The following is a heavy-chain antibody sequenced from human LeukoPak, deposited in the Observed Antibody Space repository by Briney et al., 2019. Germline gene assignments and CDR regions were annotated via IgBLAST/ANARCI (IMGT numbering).Heavy chain of an antibody. CDR2: IVVGSGNT. D-gene: IGHD6-19*01. J-gene: IGHJ4*02. CDR3: AADLEQWLVSLDY. V-gene: IGHV1-58*01. Sequence: PSASVTVSCKASGFTFTSSAVQWVRQARGQRLEWIGWIVVGSGNTNYAQKFQERVTITRDMSTSTAYMELSSLRSEDTAVYYCAADLEQWLVSLDYWGQGTLVLVSS. CDR1: GFTFTSSA.